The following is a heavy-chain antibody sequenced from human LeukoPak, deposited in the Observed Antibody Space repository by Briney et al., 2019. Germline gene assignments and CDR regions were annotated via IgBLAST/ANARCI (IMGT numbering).Heavy chain of an antibody. D-gene: IGHD1-26*01. J-gene: IGHJ5*02. CDR2: IIPIFGTA. CDR1: GGTLSSYA. CDR3: ARDLGVVGATTYP. Sequence: SVKVSCKASGGTLSSYAISWVRQAPGQGLEWMGGIIPIFGTANYAQKFQGRVTITADESTSTAYMELSSLRSEDTAVYYCARDLGVVGATTYPWGQGTLVTVSS. V-gene: IGHV1-69*13.